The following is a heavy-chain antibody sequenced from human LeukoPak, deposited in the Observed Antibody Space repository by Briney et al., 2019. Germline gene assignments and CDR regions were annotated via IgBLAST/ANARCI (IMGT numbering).Heavy chain of an antibody. D-gene: IGHD3-10*01. CDR3: AKGYYYGSGSFPGYFDY. J-gene: IGHJ4*02. V-gene: IGHV3-23*01. CDR1: GFTFTNYW. CDR2: ISGSGGST. Sequence: QAGGSLRLSCAASGFTFTNYWMHWVRKAPGKGLEWVSAISGSGGSTYYADSVKGRFTISRDNSKNTLYLQMNSLRAEDTAVYYCAKGYYYGSGSFPGYFDYWGQGTLVTVFS.